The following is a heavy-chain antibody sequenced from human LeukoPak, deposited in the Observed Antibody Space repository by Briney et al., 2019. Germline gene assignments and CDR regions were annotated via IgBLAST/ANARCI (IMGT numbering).Heavy chain of an antibody. Sequence: RGSLRLSCADSGFTFSTYAMHWVRQAPGKGLEWVAVISYDGSNEYYADSVKGRFTISRDNSKNTLYLQMNSLRAEDTAVYYCARDAMAAFDYWGQGTLVTVSS. CDR2: ISYDGSNE. J-gene: IGHJ4*02. CDR3: ARDAMAAFDY. D-gene: IGHD2-2*01. V-gene: IGHV3-30-3*01. CDR1: GFTFSTYA.